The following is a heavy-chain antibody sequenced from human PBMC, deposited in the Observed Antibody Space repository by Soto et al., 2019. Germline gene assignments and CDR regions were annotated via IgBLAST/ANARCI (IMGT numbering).Heavy chain of an antibody. CDR1: GFSLSTSGVG. J-gene: IGHJ4*02. Sequence: QVTLKESGPTLVKPTQTLTLICTFSGFSLSTSGVGVGWIRQPPGKALEWLALIYWDDDKRYSPSLKSRLTITKDTSKNQVVLTMTNMDPLDTATYYCAHSLIPNWGSRGAFDYWGQGTLVTVSS. D-gene: IGHD7-27*01. V-gene: IGHV2-5*02. CDR2: IYWDDDK. CDR3: AHSLIPNWGSRGAFDY.